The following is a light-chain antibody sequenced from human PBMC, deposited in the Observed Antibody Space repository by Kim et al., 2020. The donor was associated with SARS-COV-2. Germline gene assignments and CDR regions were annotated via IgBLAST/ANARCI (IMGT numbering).Light chain of an antibody. CDR1: RSVTNRY. CDR2: GAS. CDR3: QQYGDPMRT. Sequence: SPGERATLSCRASRSVTNRYLAWYQLRPGQAPRLLIFGASTRSSGIPDRFGGSGSGTDFTLTISRLEPEDFAVYYCQQYGDPMRTFGQGTRLEIK. V-gene: IGKV3-20*01. J-gene: IGKJ5*01.